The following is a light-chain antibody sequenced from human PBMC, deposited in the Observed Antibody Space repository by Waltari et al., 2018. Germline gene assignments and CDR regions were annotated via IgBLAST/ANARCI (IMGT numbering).Light chain of an antibody. CDR3: CSYAGDYSWI. CDR2: EVS. CDR1: GSDVGGYNY. Sequence: QSALTQPRSVSGSPGQSVTISCTGAGSDVGGYNYVSWYQQHPGTAPKLMLDEVSKRPSGVPERFSGSKLGNTASRTISGLQAEDEADYYCCSYAGDYSWIFGGGTKVTVL. J-gene: IGLJ2*01. V-gene: IGLV2-11*01.